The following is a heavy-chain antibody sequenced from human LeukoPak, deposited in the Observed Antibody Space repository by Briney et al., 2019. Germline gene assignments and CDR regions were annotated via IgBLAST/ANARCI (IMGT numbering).Heavy chain of an antibody. Sequence: ASVKVSCKASGYTFTSYDMHWVRQAPGQGLEWMGIIIPSGGSTSYAQKFQGRVTMTRDKSTSTVYMELSSLRSEDTAVYYCARDRNDFWSGYNNNWFDPWAREPWSPSPQ. CDR1: GYTFTSYD. D-gene: IGHD3-3*01. CDR2: IIPSGGST. CDR3: ARDRNDFWSGYNNNWFDP. J-gene: IGHJ5*02. V-gene: IGHV1-46*03.